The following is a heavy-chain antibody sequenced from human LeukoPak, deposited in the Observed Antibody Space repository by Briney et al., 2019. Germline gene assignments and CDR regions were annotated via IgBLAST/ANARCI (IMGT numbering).Heavy chain of an antibody. J-gene: IGHJ4*02. CDR2: IKEDGSEQ. V-gene: IGHV3-7*01. CDR1: GFTFSRYW. D-gene: IGHD1-1*01. CDR3: ARDRYNWNDPLDY. Sequence: GGSLRLSCAASGFTFSRYWMSWVRQAPGEGLEWVANIKEDGSEQYYVDSVKGRFTISRDNAKNSLYLQMNSLRAGDTAVYYCARDRYNWNDPLDYWGQGILVTVSS.